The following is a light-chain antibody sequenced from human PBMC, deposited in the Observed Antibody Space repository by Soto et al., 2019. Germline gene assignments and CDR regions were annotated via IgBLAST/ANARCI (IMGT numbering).Light chain of an antibody. V-gene: IGKV1-5*03. CDR2: KAS. Sequence: DIQMTQSPSTLSASVGDRVTITCRASQTIDSWLAWYQQRPGKPPNLLIYKASTLASGVPSRFSGSGSGTEFTLTISSLQPDDFATYYCQQYNSYSRTFGQGTTVDI. CDR3: QQYNSYSRT. J-gene: IGKJ1*01. CDR1: QTIDSW.